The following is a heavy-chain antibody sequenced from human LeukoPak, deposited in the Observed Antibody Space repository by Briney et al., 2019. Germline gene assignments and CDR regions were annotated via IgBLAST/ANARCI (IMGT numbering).Heavy chain of an antibody. D-gene: IGHD2-15*01. Sequence: ASVKVSCKASGYTFTGYYMHWVRQAPGQGLEWMGGIIPIFGTTKNAQNFQGRVTISADESTSTAYMELSSLRSEDTAVYYCASGRYCSGDNCQGGWFDPWGQGTLVTVSS. V-gene: IGHV1-69*13. J-gene: IGHJ5*02. CDR2: IIPIFGTT. CDR1: GYTFTGYY. CDR3: ASGRYCSGDNCQGGWFDP.